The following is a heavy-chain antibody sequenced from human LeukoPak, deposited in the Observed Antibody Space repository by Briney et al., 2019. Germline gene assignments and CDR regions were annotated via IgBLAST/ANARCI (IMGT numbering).Heavy chain of an antibody. D-gene: IGHD3-9*01. J-gene: IGHJ4*02. V-gene: IGHV3-23*01. CDR1: GFTFSRYT. CDR2: IISSGSST. CDR3: IPIVTRDLGY. Sequence: GGSLRLSCAASGFTFSRYTMSWVRQAPGKGLGWVSGIISSGSSTYYADSVKGRFTISRDNSKNTLYLQMNSLRAEDTALYYCIPIVTRDLGYWGQGTLVIVSS.